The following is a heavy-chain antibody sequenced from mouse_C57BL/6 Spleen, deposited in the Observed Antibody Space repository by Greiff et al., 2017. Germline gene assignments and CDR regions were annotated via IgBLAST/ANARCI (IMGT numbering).Heavy chain of an antibody. D-gene: IGHD2-3*01. CDR3: ARREPIYDGYFFAY. CDR2: INPGSGGT. V-gene: IGHV1-54*01. CDR1: GYAFTNYL. J-gene: IGHJ3*01. Sequence: QVQLQQSGAELVRPGTSVKVSCKASGYAFTNYLIEWVKQRPGQGLEWIGVINPGSGGTNYNEKFKGKATLTADKSSSTAYMQLSSLTSEDSAVYFCARREPIYDGYFFAYWGQGTLVTVSA.